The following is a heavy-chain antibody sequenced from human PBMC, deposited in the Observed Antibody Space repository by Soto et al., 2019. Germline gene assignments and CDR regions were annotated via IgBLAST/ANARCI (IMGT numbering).Heavy chain of an antibody. CDR2: IYYDGST. V-gene: IGHV4-59*12. CDR1: GGNISSFY. Sequence: SETLSLTSTVFGGNISSFYWNWIRQHPGKGLEWIGFIYYDGSTNYNPSLQSRITISVDTSKNQFSLKLRSVTAADTAVYFCARDEDHGSGLSGGMDVWGQGTAVTVSS. CDR3: ARDEDHGSGLSGGMDV. J-gene: IGHJ6*02. D-gene: IGHD3-10*01.